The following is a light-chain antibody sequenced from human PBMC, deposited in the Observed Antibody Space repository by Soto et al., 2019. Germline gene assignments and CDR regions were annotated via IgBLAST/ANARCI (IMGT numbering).Light chain of an antibody. Sequence: QSALTQPASVSGSPGQSIAISCTGTSSDVGTYNYVSWYQQHPGKAPKLIIYDVTNRPSGVSNRFSGSKSGNTASLTISRIQAEDVAHYYYTSYRSNTLFVFGPGTKLTVL. J-gene: IGLJ1*01. CDR3: TSYRSNTLFV. V-gene: IGLV2-14*03. CDR1: SSDVGTYNY. CDR2: DVT.